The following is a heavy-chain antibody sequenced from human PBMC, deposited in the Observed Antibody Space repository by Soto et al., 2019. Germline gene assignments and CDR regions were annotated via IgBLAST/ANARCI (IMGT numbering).Heavy chain of an antibody. Sequence: WGSLRHSWTAVGGTFSSYLVHWVRQAPGKGLVWVSRINSDGSSTSYADSVKGRFTISRDNAKNTLYLQMNSLRAEDTAVYYCARGAPLWPWGQGTLVTVSS. CDR1: GGTFSSYL. V-gene: IGHV3-74*01. CDR3: ARGAPLWP. J-gene: IGHJ5*02. D-gene: IGHD3-16*01. CDR2: INSDGSST.